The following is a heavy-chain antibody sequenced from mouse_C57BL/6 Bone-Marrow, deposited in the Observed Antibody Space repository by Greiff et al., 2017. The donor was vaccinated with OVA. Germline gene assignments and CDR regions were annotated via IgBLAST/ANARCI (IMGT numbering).Heavy chain of an antibody. CDR1: GYTFTSYW. D-gene: IGHD2-1*01. CDR2: IHPNSGST. J-gene: IGHJ4*01. Sequence: QVQLKQPGAELVKPGASVKLSCKASGYTFTSYWMHWVKQRPGQGLEWIGMIHPNSGSTNYNEKFKSKATLTVDKSSSTAYMQLSSLTSEDSAVYYCARGRLLCSLYYCAMDYWGRGTSVTVTS. CDR3: ARGRLLCSLYYCAMDY. V-gene: IGHV1-64*01.